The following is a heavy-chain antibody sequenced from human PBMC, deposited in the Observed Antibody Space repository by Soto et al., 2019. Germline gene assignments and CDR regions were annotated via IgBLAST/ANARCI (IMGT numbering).Heavy chain of an antibody. D-gene: IGHD3-10*01. CDR3: AKDRTFGPMVRGVIDY. V-gene: IGHV3-23*01. CDR1: GFTFSSYA. CDR2: ISGSGGST. Sequence: EVQLLESGGGLVQPGGSLRLSCAASGFTFSSYAMSWVRQAPGKGLEWVSAISGSGGSTYYADSVKGRFTTSRDNSKNTLYLQMNSLRAEDTAVYYCAKDRTFGPMVRGVIDYWGQGALVTVSS. J-gene: IGHJ4*02.